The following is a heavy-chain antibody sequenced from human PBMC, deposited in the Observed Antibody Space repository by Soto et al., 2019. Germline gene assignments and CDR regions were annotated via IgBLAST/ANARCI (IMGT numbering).Heavy chain of an antibody. J-gene: IGHJ5*02. Sequence: QVQLQESGPGVVKPSETLSLTCTVSGGSISSDYWSWIRQPPGKGLEWIGNIHYSGRTNYNPSLKSRVTISVDTSKNQFSLRLTSVTAADTAVYYCARESEYSGYDSGWFDPWGQGTLVTVSS. CDR2: IHYSGRT. D-gene: IGHD5-12*01. CDR1: GGSISSDY. CDR3: ARESEYSGYDSGWFDP. V-gene: IGHV4-59*01.